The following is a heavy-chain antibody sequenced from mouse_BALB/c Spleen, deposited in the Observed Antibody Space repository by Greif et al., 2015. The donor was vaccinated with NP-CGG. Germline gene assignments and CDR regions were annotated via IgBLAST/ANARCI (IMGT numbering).Heavy chain of an antibody. J-gene: IGHJ2*01. CDR2: IWRGGST. Sequence: VQGVESGPGLVQPSQSLSITCTVSGFSLTSYGVHWVRQSPGKGLEWLGVIWRGGSTDYNAAFMSRLSITKDNSKSXVFFKMNSLQADDTAIYYCAKNYYGSSYFDYWGQGTTLIVSS. D-gene: IGHD1-1*01. CDR1: GFSLTSYG. V-gene: IGHV2-5*01. CDR3: AKNYYGSSYFDY.